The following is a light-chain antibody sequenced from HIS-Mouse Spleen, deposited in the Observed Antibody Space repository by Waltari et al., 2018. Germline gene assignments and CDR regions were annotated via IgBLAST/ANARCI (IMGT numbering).Light chain of an antibody. V-gene: IGLV2-23*01. Sequence: QSALTQPASVSGSPGQSITISCTGTSSDVGSYNLVSWYQQHPGKASKLMIDECSKRPSGVSNRFSGSKSGNTASLTISGLQAEDEADYYCCSYAGSSTVVFGGGTKLTVL. CDR3: CSYAGSSTVV. CDR2: ECS. J-gene: IGLJ2*01. CDR1: SSDVGSYNL.